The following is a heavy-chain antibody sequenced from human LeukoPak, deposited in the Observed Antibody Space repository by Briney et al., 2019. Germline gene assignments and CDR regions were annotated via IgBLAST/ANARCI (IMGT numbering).Heavy chain of an antibody. V-gene: IGHV1-18*01. Sequence: GASVKVSFKASGYTFSSYGISWVRQAPGQGREYMGWISAYNGNTNYAQKLQGKVTMTRDTSTSTVYMELSSLRSEDTAVYYCARDSRRGTDNAFDIWGQGTKVTVSS. CDR3: ARDSRRGTDNAFDI. CDR2: ISAYNGNT. CDR1: GYTFSSYG. J-gene: IGHJ3*02. D-gene: IGHD3-16*01.